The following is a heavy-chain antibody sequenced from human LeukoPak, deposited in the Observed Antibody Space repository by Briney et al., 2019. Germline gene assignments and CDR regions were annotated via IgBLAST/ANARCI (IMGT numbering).Heavy chain of an antibody. J-gene: IGHJ6*03. Sequence: GGSLRLSCTASGFTFDDFGMAWVRQVPGKGLECVSSINWNGETTLYAVSVEGRFTISRDNAKNSLYLQLSSLRAEDTALYYCARERFGSDYYLDVWGRGTTVTVSS. CDR2: INWNGETT. D-gene: IGHD3-10*01. CDR3: ARERFGSDYYLDV. CDR1: GFTFDDFG. V-gene: IGHV3-20*04.